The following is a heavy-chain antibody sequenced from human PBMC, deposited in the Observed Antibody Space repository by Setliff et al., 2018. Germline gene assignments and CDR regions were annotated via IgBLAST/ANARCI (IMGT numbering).Heavy chain of an antibody. D-gene: IGHD2-21*01. CDR1: DDSISSRHYY. Sequence: PSETLSLTCTVSDDSISSRHYYWSWIRQPAGKGLEWLGQIYTSWSTNYNPSLKGRATXXXXXXXXXXXXXLXXVXXAXTAVYYCARMSGFQYMDVWGKGTTVTV. V-gene: IGHV4-61*09. J-gene: IGHJ6*03. CDR3: ARMSGFQYMDV. CDR2: IYTSWST.